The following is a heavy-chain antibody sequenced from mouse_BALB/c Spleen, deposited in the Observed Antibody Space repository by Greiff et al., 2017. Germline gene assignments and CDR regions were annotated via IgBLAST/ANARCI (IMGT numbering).Heavy chain of an antibody. CDR2: ISSGGSYT. CDR3: ARRGVNYAMDY. Sequence: EVQVVESGGGLVKPGGSLKLSCAASGFTFSSYAMSWVRQTPEKRLEWVATISSGGSYTYYPDSVKGRFTISRDNAKNTLYLQMSSLRSEDTAMYYCARRGVNYAMDYWGQGTSVTVSS. J-gene: IGHJ4*01. V-gene: IGHV5-9-3*01. CDR1: GFTFSSYA.